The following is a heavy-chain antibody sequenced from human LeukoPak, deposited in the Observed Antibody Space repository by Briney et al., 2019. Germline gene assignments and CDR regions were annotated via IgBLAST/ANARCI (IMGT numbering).Heavy chain of an antibody. CDR2: IYYSGST. CDR3: ARLRIAAAGMDY. CDR1: GGSISSYY. D-gene: IGHD6-13*01. V-gene: IGHV4-59*08. Sequence: SETLSLTCTVSGGSISSYYWSWIRQPPGKGLEWIGYIYYSGSTNYNPSLKSRVTISVDTSKNQFSLKLSSVAAADTAVYYCARLRIAAAGMDYWGQGTLVTVSS. J-gene: IGHJ4*02.